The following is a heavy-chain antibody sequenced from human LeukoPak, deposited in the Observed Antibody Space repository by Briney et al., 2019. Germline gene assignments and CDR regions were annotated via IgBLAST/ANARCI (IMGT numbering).Heavy chain of an antibody. Sequence: GGSLRLSCAASGFTFSSYGMSWVRQTPGKGLEWVSAISGSGGSTYYADSVKGRFTISRDNSKNTLYLQMNSLRAEDTAVYYCAKGGEEVAVPLTPFDYWGQGTLVTVSS. V-gene: IGHV3-23*01. CDR2: ISGSGGST. CDR1: GFTFSSYG. J-gene: IGHJ4*02. CDR3: AKGGEEVAVPLTPFDY. D-gene: IGHD2-15*01.